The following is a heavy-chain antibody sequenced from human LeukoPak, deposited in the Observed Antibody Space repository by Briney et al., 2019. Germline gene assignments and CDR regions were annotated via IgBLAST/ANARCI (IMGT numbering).Heavy chain of an antibody. J-gene: IGHJ4*02. V-gene: IGHV1-2*02. CDR1: RYTFTGYY. CDR2: INPNSGGT. CDR3: ARGTAEGYTYGRYYFDY. D-gene: IGHD5-18*01. Sequence: ASVKVSCKASRYTFTGYYMHWVRQAPGQGLEWMGWINPNSGGTDYAQKFQGRVTMTRDTSITTAYMELRRLRSDDTAVYYCARGTAEGYTYGRYYFDYWGQGTLVTVFS.